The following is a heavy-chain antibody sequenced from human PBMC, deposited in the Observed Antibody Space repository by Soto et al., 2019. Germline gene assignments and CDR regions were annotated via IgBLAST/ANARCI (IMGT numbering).Heavy chain of an antibody. J-gene: IGHJ4*02. CDR3: ARSKYYDFWSGYSPPDY. CDR2: MNPNSGNT. Sequence: ASVKVSCKASGYTFTSYDINWVRQATGQGLERMGWMNPNSGNTGYAQKFQGRVTMTRNTSISTAYMELSSLRSEDTAVYYSARSKYYDFWSGYSPPDYWGQGTLVTVSS. D-gene: IGHD3-3*01. V-gene: IGHV1-8*01. CDR1: GYTFTSYD.